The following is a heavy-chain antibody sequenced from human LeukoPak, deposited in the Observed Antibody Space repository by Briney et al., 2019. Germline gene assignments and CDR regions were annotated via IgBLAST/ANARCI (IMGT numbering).Heavy chain of an antibody. V-gene: IGHV4-4*02. CDR1: GDSINSLDL. J-gene: IGHJ4*02. CDR3: AGLVGRYSSGLYYYYFDY. D-gene: IGHD3-22*01. Sequence: KPSGTLSLTCTVSGDSINSLDLWSWVRQPPGKGLEWIGEMYLSGTTHSNPSVKSRVTRSIDKSKNQFFLNLSSVTAADTAVYYCAGLVGRYSSGLYYYYFDYWGQGTLVTVSS. CDR2: MYLSGTT.